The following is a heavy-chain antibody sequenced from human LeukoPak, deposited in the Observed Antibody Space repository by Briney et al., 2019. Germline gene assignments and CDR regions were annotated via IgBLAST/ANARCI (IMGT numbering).Heavy chain of an antibody. Sequence: ASAKVSCKASGYTFTGYYMHWVRQAPGQGLEWMGWINPNSGGTNYAQKFQGRVTMTRDTSISTAYMELSRLRSDDTAVYYCARDPGSYYDSSGTEYWGQGTLVTVSS. CDR2: INPNSGGT. CDR1: GYTFTGYY. CDR3: ARDPGSYYDSSGTEY. V-gene: IGHV1-2*02. J-gene: IGHJ4*02. D-gene: IGHD3-22*01.